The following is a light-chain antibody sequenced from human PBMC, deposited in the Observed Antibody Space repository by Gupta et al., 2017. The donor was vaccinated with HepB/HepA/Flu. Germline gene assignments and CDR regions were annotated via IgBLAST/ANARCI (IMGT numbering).Light chain of an antibody. CDR1: QSAGTT. Sequence: LATLSVSPGGRATLSCRASQSAGTTLAWYQQKPGQGPRLLISGTSIRATGVPARFSGYGSGTEFTLTISSLQSEDVAVYYCLQHNQWPPWTFGQGTKVEIK. J-gene: IGKJ1*01. CDR2: GTS. CDR3: LQHNQWPPWT. V-gene: IGKV3-15*01.